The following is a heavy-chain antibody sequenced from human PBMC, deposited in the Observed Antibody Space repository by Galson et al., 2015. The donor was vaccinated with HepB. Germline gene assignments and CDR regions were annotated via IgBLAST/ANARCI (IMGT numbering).Heavy chain of an antibody. CDR3: ARGGGGDHYYYYYYMDV. J-gene: IGHJ6*03. CDR2: IIPIFGTA. CDR1: GGTFSSYA. Sequence: SVKVSCKASGGTFSSYAISWVRQAPGQGLEWMGGIIPIFGTANYAQKFQGRVTITADKSTSTAYMELSSLRSEDTAVYYCARGGGGDHYYYYYYMDVWGKGTTVTVSS. V-gene: IGHV1-69*06. D-gene: IGHD2-21*01.